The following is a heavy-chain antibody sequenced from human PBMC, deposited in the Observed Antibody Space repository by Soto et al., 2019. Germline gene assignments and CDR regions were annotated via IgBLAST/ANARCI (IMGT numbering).Heavy chain of an antibody. CDR3: ANYLTAVGATSHFDY. Sequence: GGSLRLSCAASGFTFSSYAMSWVRQAPGKGLEWVSAISGSGGGTYYADSVKGRFTISRDNSKNTLYLQMNSLRAEDTAVYYCANYLTAVGATSHFDYWGQGTLVTVSS. CDR2: ISGSGGGT. J-gene: IGHJ4*02. CDR1: GFTFSSYA. V-gene: IGHV3-23*01. D-gene: IGHD1-26*01.